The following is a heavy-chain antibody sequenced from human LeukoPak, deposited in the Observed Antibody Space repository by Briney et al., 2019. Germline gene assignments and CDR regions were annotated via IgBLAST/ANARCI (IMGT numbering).Heavy chain of an antibody. V-gene: IGHV3-20*04. CDR2: INLYGGST. CDR1: GFTLDDYG. CDR3: ARGGSYYRPFDY. D-gene: IGHD1-26*01. J-gene: IGHJ4*02. Sequence: GGSLRLSCAASGFTLDDYGMSWVRHAPGKGLEWVSVINLYGGSTVYAHSVKGLFTISKDNAKNSLYLQMNSLRAEDTALYYCARGGSYYRPFDYWGQGTLVTVSS.